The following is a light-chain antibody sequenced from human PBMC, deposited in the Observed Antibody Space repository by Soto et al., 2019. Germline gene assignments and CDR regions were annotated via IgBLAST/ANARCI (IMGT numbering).Light chain of an antibody. CDR3: QQYNTWPLT. CDR2: DAS. CDR1: QSVSSN. Sequence: VITQSPATLSVSPGERPTLSCRASQSVSSNLAWYQQKPGQAPRLLIYDASTRATGIPARFSGSGSGTEFTLTISSLQSEDFAVYYCQQYNTWPLTFGPGTKVDIK. V-gene: IGKV3-15*01. J-gene: IGKJ3*01.